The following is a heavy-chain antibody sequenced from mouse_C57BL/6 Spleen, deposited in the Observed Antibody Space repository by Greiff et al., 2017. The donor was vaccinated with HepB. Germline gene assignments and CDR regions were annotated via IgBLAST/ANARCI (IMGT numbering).Heavy chain of an antibody. Sequence: EVQLVESGGGLVKPGGSLKLSCAASGFTFSDYGMHWVRQAPEKGLEWVAYISSGSSTIYYADTVKGRFTISRDNAKNTLFLQMTSLRSEDTAIYYCARMYDYDWYFDVWGTGTTVTVSS. D-gene: IGHD2-4*01. CDR3: ARMYDYDWYFDV. CDR2: ISSGSSTI. CDR1: GFTFSDYG. J-gene: IGHJ1*03. V-gene: IGHV5-17*01.